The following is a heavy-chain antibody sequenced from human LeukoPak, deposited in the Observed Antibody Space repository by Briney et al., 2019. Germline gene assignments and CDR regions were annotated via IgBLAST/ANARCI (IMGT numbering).Heavy chain of an antibody. CDR3: ARDGKRVTTQFYYYGIDL. D-gene: IGHD3-3*01. Sequence: PGGSLRLSCAASGLTFSSYAMSWVRQAPGKGLEWVSAISGSGGSTYYADSVKGRFTISRDNAKKSVYLQMNSLRAEDAALYHCARDGKRVTTQFYYYGIDLWGQGTTVTVSS. V-gene: IGHV3-23*01. CDR2: ISGSGGST. J-gene: IGHJ6*02. CDR1: GLTFSSYA.